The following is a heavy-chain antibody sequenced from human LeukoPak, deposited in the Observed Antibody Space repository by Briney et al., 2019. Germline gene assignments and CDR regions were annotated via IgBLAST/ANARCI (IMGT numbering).Heavy chain of an antibody. CDR1: GYTFTGYY. J-gene: IGHJ4*02. CDR2: INPNSGGT. D-gene: IGHD6-19*01. Sequence: ASVKVSCKASGYTFTGYYMHWVRQAPGQGLEWMGRINPNSGGTNYAQKFQGRVTKTRDTSISTAYMELSRLRSDDTAVYYCARSPFRSGWYTGDYWGQGTLVTVSS. CDR3: ARSPFRSGWYTGDY. V-gene: IGHV1-2*06.